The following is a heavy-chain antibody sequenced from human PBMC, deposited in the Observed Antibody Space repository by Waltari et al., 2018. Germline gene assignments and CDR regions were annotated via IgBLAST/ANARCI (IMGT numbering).Heavy chain of an antibody. CDR1: GYSISSGYY. Sequence: QVQLQESGPGLVKPSETLSLTCAVSGYSISSGYYWGWIRQPPGKGLEWIGSIYQSGSTDYSPSLKSRVTISVDTAKNQCSLKLSSVTAADTAVYYCARHSSRPDWYFDLWGRGTLVTVSS. J-gene: IGHJ2*01. D-gene: IGHD6-13*01. CDR2: IYQSGST. CDR3: ARHSSRPDWYFDL. V-gene: IGHV4-38-2*01.